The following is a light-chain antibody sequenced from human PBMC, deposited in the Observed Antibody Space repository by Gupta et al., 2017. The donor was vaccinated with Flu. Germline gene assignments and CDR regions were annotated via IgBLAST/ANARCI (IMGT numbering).Light chain of an antibody. CDR1: QSISSY. J-gene: IGKJ3*01. V-gene: IGKV1-39*01. CDR3: QGRFT. Sequence: DIQITQSPSSLSASVGDRVTITCRASQSISSYLNWYQQKPGKAPKLLIYAASSLQSGVPSRFSGSGSGTDFTLTISSLQPEYFATYYCQGRFTFGPETKVEIK. CDR2: AAS.